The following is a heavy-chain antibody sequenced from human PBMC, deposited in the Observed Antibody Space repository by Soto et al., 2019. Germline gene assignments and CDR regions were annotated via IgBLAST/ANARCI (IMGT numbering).Heavy chain of an antibody. J-gene: IGHJ6*02. V-gene: IGHV3-74*01. CDR3: ARDRWGGGRDMDV. CDR2: INSDGSGT. D-gene: IGHD3-10*01. CDR1: GFTFSTYW. Sequence: EVQLVESGGGLVQPGGSLRLSCAASGFTFSTYWIHWVRQAPGKGLVWVSRINSDGSGTNYADSVKGRFTISRDNAKNAVFLQMNSLRAEDTAVYYCARDRWGGGRDMDVWGPGTTVTVSS.